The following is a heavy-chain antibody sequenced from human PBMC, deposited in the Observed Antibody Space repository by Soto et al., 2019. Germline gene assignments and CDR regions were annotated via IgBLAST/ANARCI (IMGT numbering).Heavy chain of an antibody. CDR1: GFTFSSYA. CDR2: ISYDGSNK. V-gene: IGHV3-30-3*01. Sequence: GGSLRLSCAASGFTFSSYAMHWVRQAPGKGLEWVAVISYDGSNKYYADSVKGRFTISRDNSKNTLYLQMNSLRAEDTAVYYCARGPPGEFIAAAGRFDPWGQGTLVTVSS. J-gene: IGHJ5*02. D-gene: IGHD6-13*01. CDR3: ARGPPGEFIAAAGRFDP.